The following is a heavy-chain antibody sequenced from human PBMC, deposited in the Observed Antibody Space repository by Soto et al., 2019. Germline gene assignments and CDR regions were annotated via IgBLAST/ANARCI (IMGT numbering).Heavy chain of an antibody. CDR2: ISSSSSYI. D-gene: IGHD3-16*02. V-gene: IGHV3-21*01. J-gene: IGHJ4*02. Sequence: EVQLVESGGGLVKPGGSLRLSCAASGFTFSSYSMNWVRQAPGKGLEWVSSISSSSSYIYYADSVKGRFTISRDNAKNSLYLQMNSLRAEDTAVYYCARDHASGWVDYVWGSYRYSSGVGYFDYWGQGTLVTVSS. CDR1: GFTFSSYS. CDR3: ARDHASGWVDYVWGSYRYSSGVGYFDY.